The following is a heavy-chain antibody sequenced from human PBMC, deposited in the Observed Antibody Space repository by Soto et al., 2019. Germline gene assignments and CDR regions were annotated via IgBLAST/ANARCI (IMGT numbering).Heavy chain of an antibody. CDR1: GGSMISYY. J-gene: IGHJ6*02. V-gene: IGHV4-59*12. CDR2: IYYSGST. D-gene: IGHD3-10*01. CDR3: AKDRLWFGETYYYGMDV. Sequence: SETLSLTCTVPGGSMISYYWSWIRQPPGRGLEWIGYIYYSGSTNYNPSLKSRVTISVDTSKNQFSLKLSSVTAADTAVYYCAKDRLWFGETYYYGMDVWGQGTTVTVSS.